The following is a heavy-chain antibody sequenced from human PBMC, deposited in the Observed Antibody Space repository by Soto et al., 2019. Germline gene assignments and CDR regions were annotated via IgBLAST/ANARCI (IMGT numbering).Heavy chain of an antibody. CDR1: GGSISTSRSY. D-gene: IGHD2-21*01. CDR3: ARQPTTGDTDLWFDP. V-gene: IGHV4-39*01. J-gene: IGHJ5*02. CDR2: IFYSGST. Sequence: QLQLLESGPGLVKASETLSLTCNVSGGSISTSRSYWAWIRQPPGKGLGWLANIFYSGSTYYNPSLASRVTVSVDTSKNESSLKLRSVTAADTAVYYCARQPTTGDTDLWFDPWGQGTLVTVSS.